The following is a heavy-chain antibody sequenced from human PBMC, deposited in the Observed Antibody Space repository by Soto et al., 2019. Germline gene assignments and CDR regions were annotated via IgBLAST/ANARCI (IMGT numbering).Heavy chain of an antibody. V-gene: IGHV3-33*01. Sequence: GGSLRLSCAASGFTFSSYGMHWVRQAPGKGLEWVAVIWYDGSNKYYADSVKGRFTISRDNSKNTLYLQMNSLRAEDTAVYYCARDIRRNEQQLNYYYYCGMDDWGQGTMVTVSS. CDR1: GFTFSSYG. CDR2: IWYDGSNK. J-gene: IGHJ6*02. D-gene: IGHD6-13*01. CDR3: ARDIRRNEQQLNYYYYCGMDD.